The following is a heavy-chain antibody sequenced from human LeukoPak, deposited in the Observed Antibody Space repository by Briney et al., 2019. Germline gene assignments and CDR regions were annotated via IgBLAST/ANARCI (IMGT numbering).Heavy chain of an antibody. CDR3: AKDTSIGRYCTNGVCSPFDY. Sequence: GGSLRLSCAASGFTFSSYAMSWVRQAPGKGLEWISAISDSGGSTYDADSVKGRFTISRDNSKNTLYPQMNSLRAEDTAVYYCAKDTSIGRYCTNGVCSPFDYWGQGTLVTVSS. CDR2: ISDSGGST. CDR1: GFTFSSYA. J-gene: IGHJ4*02. D-gene: IGHD2-8*01. V-gene: IGHV3-23*01.